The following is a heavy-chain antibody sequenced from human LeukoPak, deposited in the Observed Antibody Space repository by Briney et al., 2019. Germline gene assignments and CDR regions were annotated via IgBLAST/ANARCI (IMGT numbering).Heavy chain of an antibody. CDR3: ARDLAVAGNSDAFDI. J-gene: IGHJ3*02. CDR1: GYTFTSYA. V-gene: IGHV7-4-1*01. D-gene: IGHD6-19*01. Sequence: ASVKVSCKASGYTFTSYAMNWVRQAPGQGLEWMGWINTNTGNPTYAQGFTGRFVFSLDTSVSTAYLQIGSLKAEDTAVYYCARDLAVAGNSDAFDIWGQGTMVTVSP. CDR2: INTNTGNP.